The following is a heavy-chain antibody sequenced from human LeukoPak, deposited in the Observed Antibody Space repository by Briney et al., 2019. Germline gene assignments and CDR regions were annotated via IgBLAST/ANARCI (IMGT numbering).Heavy chain of an antibody. CDR1: GYTFNNYG. CDR3: ARDRDIMVRGVNDY. Sequence: ASVKVFCKASGYTFNNYGVNWVRQAPGQGLEWMGWISTSNANAKYRQKFQGRVTMTTDTSTTTAYMELRSLTSDDTAVYYCARDRDIMVRGVNDYWGQGTLVTVSS. D-gene: IGHD3-10*01. J-gene: IGHJ4*02. CDR2: ISTSNANA. V-gene: IGHV1-18*01.